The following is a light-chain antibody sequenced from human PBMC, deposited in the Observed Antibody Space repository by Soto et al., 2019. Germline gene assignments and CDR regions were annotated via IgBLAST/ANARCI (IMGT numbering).Light chain of an antibody. CDR3: QQRSAWSYT. Sequence: EIVLTQSPDTLSLSPGERVTLSCRASQSVGSTLAWYQQKPGQAPRLLIYGAFNRATGIPARFSGGGSGTDFTLAISGLEAEDFAVYYCQQRSAWSYTFGQGTRLQIK. J-gene: IGKJ2*01. CDR2: GAF. V-gene: IGKV3-11*01. CDR1: QSVGST.